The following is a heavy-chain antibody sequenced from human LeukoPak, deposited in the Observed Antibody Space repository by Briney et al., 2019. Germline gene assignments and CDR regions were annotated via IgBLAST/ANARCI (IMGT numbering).Heavy chain of an antibody. V-gene: IGHV4-59*01. D-gene: IGHD3-10*01. CDR1: GGSISSYY. Sequence: SETLSLTCTVSGGSISSYYWSWIRQPPGKGLEGIGYIYYSGSTNYNPSLKSRVTISVDTSKNQSSPNLSSVAPPDPAGYYCASTNYNPSIKSRVNISVDTSKNQCSLKLSSVTAADTAVYYCAREGGFSSGYLNNWFAPWGQGTLVTVSS. CDR2: IYYSGST. J-gene: IGHJ5*02. CDR3: ASTNYNPSIKSRVNISVDTSKNQCSLKLSSVTAADTAVYYCAREGGFSSGYLNNWFAP.